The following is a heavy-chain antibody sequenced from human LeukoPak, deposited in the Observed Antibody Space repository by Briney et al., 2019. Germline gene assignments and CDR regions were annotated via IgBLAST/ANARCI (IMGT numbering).Heavy chain of an antibody. J-gene: IGHJ4*02. CDR2: IYSGGST. D-gene: IGHD6-13*01. Sequence: GGSLRLSCAASGFTFSSYAMSWVRQAPGKGLEWVSVIYSGGSTYYADSVKGRFTISRDNSKNTLYLQMNSLRAEDTAVYYCARGRKYSSSWLDYWGQGTLVTVSS. V-gene: IGHV3-66*01. CDR3: ARGRKYSSSWLDY. CDR1: GFTFSSYA.